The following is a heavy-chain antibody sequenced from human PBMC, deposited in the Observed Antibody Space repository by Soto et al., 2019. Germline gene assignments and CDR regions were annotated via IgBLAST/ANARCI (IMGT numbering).Heavy chain of an antibody. J-gene: IGHJ4*02. CDR2: IGTSGSYI. Sequence: GGSLRLSCAVSGFIFSRYSMNWLRQAPGKGLEWVSSIGTSGSYIYDTDSVKGRFTISRDNTKDSLYLQMNSLRAEDTAIYYCARGSAFIGLDYWGQGTPVTVSS. D-gene: IGHD1-26*01. CDR1: GFIFSRYS. CDR3: ARGSAFIGLDY. V-gene: IGHV3-21*01.